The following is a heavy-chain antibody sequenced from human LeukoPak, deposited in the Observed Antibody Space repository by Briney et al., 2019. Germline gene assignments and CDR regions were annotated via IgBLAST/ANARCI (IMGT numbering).Heavy chain of an antibody. CDR3: ARGDRKKPTQIYSSGWSGGYYYYGMDV. V-gene: IGHV4-59*12. Sequence: PSETLSLTCTVSGGPIRNYYWNWIRQPPGKGLEWIAYIYNTGTTNYNPSLKSRVIISVDTSKNQFSLKLSSVTAADTAVYYCARGDRKKPTQIYSSGWSGGYYYYGMDVWGQGTTVTVSS. CDR2: IYNTGTT. CDR1: GGPIRNYY. J-gene: IGHJ6*02. D-gene: IGHD6-19*01.